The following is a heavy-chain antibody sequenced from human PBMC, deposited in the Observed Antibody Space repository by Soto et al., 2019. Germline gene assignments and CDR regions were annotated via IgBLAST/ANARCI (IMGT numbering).Heavy chain of an antibody. J-gene: IGHJ6*02. V-gene: IGHV4-59*01. CDR3: ARAVGYSSSWYDYYYYGMDV. Sequence: SETLSLTXTVSGGSISSYYWSWIRQPPGKGLEWIGYIYYSGSTNYNPSLKSRVTISVDTSKNQFSLKLSSVTAADTAVYYCARAVGYSSSWYDYYYYGMDVWGQGTTVTVSS. D-gene: IGHD6-13*01. CDR1: GGSISSYY. CDR2: IYYSGST.